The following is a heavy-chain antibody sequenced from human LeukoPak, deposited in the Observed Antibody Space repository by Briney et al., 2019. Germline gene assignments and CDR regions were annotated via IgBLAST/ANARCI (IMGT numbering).Heavy chain of an antibody. D-gene: IGHD1-26*01. Sequence: GGSLRLSCAASGFTLSSYWMQWVRQGPGKGLVWVSRINSDGRSTSYADTVRGRLTISRDNANNTLYLEMNRLRAEDRAVYYCVRGNGYSVLDIWGQGKMVTVSS. CDR2: INSDGRST. CDR3: VRGNGYSVLDI. J-gene: IGHJ3*02. V-gene: IGHV3-74*01. CDR1: GFTLSSYW.